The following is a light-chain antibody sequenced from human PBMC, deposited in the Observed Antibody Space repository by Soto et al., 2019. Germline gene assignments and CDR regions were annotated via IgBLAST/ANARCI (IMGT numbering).Light chain of an antibody. CDR3: AVWDDSLNGVI. V-gene: IGLV1-44*01. Sequence: QSVLTQPPSASAAPGQGVTISCAGSYSNIGSNAVSWYQHFPGTAPKLLIYFNHNRPSGVPDRFSGSKSGTSASLAISGLQSEDEAHYFCAVWDDSLNGVIFGGGTKVTVL. CDR2: FNH. CDR1: YSNIGSNA. J-gene: IGLJ2*01.